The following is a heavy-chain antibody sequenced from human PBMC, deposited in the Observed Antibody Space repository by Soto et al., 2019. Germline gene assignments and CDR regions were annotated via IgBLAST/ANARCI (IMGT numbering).Heavy chain of an antibody. J-gene: IGHJ4*02. D-gene: IGHD3-3*01. V-gene: IGHV3-23*01. Sequence: PGGSLRLSCAASGFTFSSYAMSWVRQAPGKGLEWVSAISGSGGSTYYADSVKGRFTISRDNSKNTLYLQMNSLRAEDMSVYYCAKGGPAYYDFWSGQYWGQGTLVTVSS. CDR1: GFTFSSYA. CDR2: ISGSGGST. CDR3: AKGGPAYYDFWSGQY.